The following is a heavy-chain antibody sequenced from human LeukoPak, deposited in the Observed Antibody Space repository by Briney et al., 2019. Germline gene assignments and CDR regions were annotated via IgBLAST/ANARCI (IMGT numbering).Heavy chain of an antibody. CDR3: AKLLTAVDPFDY. V-gene: IGHV3-23*01. Sequence: PGGSLRLSCAASGFTFSSYAMSWVRQAPGKGLEWVSGISDSGGSTYYADSVKGRFTISRDNSKNTLYLQLNSLRAEDTAVYYRAKLLTAVDPFDYWGQGTLVTVSS. CDR1: GFTFSSYA. D-gene: IGHD2-8*01. CDR2: ISDSGGST. J-gene: IGHJ4*02.